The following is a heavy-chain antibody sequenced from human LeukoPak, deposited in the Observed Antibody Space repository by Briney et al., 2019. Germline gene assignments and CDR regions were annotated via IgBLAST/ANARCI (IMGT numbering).Heavy chain of an antibody. Sequence: PSETLSLTCTVSGDSISDDYWSWIRQPPGKGLEWIGYIYYSGRTTYNPSLKSRVTISIDTSKSQFSLTLTSVTAADTAVYYCARVWVVVVPAAMLWFDPWGQGTLVTVSS. D-gene: IGHD2-2*01. J-gene: IGHJ5*02. CDR1: GDSISDDY. CDR3: ARVWVVVVPAAMLWFDP. CDR2: IYYSGRT. V-gene: IGHV4-59*01.